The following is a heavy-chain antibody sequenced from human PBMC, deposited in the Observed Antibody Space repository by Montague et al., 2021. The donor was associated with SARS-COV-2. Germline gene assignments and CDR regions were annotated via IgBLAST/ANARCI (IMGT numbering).Heavy chain of an antibody. CDR3: ASFPSGYYVSSGYHI. Sequence: SETLSLTCAVYGGSFSGYYWSWIRQPPGKGLEWIGEINHSGSTNYNPSLKSRVTISVDTSKNQFSLRLSSVTAADTAVYYCASFPSGYYVSSGYHIWGQGTLVTVSS. CDR2: INHSGST. CDR1: GGSFSGYY. V-gene: IGHV4-34*01. D-gene: IGHD3-22*01. J-gene: IGHJ4*02.